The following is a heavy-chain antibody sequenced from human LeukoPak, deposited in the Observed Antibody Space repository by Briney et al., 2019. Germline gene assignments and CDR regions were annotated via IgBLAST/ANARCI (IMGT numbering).Heavy chain of an antibody. J-gene: IGHJ4*02. Sequence: GGSLRLSCAASGFTFSSCWMAWVRQAPGKGLEWVANIKQDGSEKYYVESVKGRLTISRDNAKNSLYLQMNRLRAEDTAVYYCARDLSWTAMDYWGQGTLVTVSS. CDR1: GFTFSSCW. CDR2: IKQDGSEK. V-gene: IGHV3-7*01. CDR3: ARDLSWTAMDY. D-gene: IGHD5-18*01.